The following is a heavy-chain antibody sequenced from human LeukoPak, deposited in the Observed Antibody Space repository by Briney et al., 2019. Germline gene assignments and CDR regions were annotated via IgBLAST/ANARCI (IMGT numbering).Heavy chain of an antibody. D-gene: IGHD3-22*01. Sequence: SETLSLTCAVYGGSFSGYYWSWIRQPPGKGLEWIGEINHSGSTNYNPSLKSRVTISVDTSKNQFSLKLSSVTAADTAMYYCARGTYYYDSSGTFDYWGQGTLVTVSS. V-gene: IGHV4-34*01. CDR2: INHSGST. CDR1: GGSFSGYY. J-gene: IGHJ4*02. CDR3: ARGTYYYDSSGTFDY.